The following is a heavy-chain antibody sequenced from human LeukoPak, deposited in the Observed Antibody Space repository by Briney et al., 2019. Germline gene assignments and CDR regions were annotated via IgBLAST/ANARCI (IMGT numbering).Heavy chain of an antibody. D-gene: IGHD3-10*01. J-gene: IGHJ4*02. CDR2: ISYDGSNK. CDR1: GFTFSNAW. CDR3: ATRILWFGEFDY. Sequence: GGSLRLSCAASGFTFSNAWMSWVRQAPGKGLEWVAVISYDGSNKYYADSVKGRFTISRDNSKNTLYLQMNSLRAKDTAVYYCATRILWFGEFDYWGQGTLVTVSS. V-gene: IGHV3-30*03.